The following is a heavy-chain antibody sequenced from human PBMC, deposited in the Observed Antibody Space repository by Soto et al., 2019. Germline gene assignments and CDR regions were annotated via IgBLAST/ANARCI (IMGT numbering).Heavy chain of an antibody. CDR1: GYTFTSYA. CDR2: INAGNGNT. Sequence: ASVKVSCKDSGYTFTSYAMHWVRQAPGQRLEWMGWINAGNGNTKYSQKYQGRVTITRDTSSSTAYKELSSLRSEDTAVYYCEISLAVTPYSYYCMDVWGQGTTVTVSS. J-gene: IGHJ6*02. D-gene: IGHD6-19*01. V-gene: IGHV1-3*01. CDR3: EISLAVTPYSYYCMDV.